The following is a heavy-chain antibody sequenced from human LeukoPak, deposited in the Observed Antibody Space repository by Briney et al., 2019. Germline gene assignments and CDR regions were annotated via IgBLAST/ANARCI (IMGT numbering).Heavy chain of an antibody. D-gene: IGHD6-13*01. CDR1: GGSISSYY. CDR3: ARAWAAAGIAIDY. V-gene: IGHV4-59*01. J-gene: IGHJ4*02. CDR2: IYYSGST. Sequence: SETLSLTCTVSGGSISSYYWSWIRQPPGKGLEWIGYIYYSGSTNYNPSLKSRVTISVDTSKNQFSLKLSSVTAADTAVYYCARAWAAAGIAIDYWGQGTLVTVSS.